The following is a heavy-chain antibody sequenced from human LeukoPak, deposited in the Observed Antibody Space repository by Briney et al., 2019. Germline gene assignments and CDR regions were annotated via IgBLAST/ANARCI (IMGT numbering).Heavy chain of an antibody. D-gene: IGHD1-14*01. CDR3: AREDELTSVDS. Sequence: GGSLRLSCAASGFTFSDYYMSWIRQAPGKGLEWVSYISSSGSTIYYADSVKGRFTVSRDNAKKSLYLQMSSLRVEDTAVYYCAREDELTSVDSWGQGTLVSVSS. V-gene: IGHV3-11*04. CDR1: GFTFSDYY. J-gene: IGHJ5*01. CDR2: ISSSGSTI.